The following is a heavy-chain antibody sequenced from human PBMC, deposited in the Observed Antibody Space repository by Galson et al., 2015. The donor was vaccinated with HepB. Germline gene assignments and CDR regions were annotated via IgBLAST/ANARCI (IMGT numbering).Heavy chain of an antibody. V-gene: IGHV5-51*01. CDR1: GYSFAGYW. CDR2: VYPGDSDT. CDR3: AKRSGGTHWNDFDY. J-gene: IGHJ4*02. Sequence: QSGAEVKKPGESLKISCKASGYSFAGYWIGWVRQVPGKGLEWMGIVYPGDSDTRYSPSFQGQVTISADKSISTAYLQWSSLKASDTAMYYCAKRSGGTHWNDFDYWGQGTLVSVSS. D-gene: IGHD1-1*01.